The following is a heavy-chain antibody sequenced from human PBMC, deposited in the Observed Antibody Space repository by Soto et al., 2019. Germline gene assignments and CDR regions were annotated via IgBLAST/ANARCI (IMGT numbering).Heavy chain of an antibody. CDR1: GYTFTSYY. CDR3: TTDLDDIVLVPAAMQDLPYYYYGMDV. D-gene: IGHD2-2*01. CDR2: INPRDGTT. V-gene: IGHV1-46*01. J-gene: IGHJ6*02. Sequence: ASVKVSCKASGYTFTSYYMHWVRQAPGQGLEWMGKINPRDGTTSYAQRLQGRVTMTRDTSTSTVHMELSRLSSLPSEDTAVYYCTTDLDDIVLVPAAMQDLPYYYYGMDVWGQGTTVTVSS.